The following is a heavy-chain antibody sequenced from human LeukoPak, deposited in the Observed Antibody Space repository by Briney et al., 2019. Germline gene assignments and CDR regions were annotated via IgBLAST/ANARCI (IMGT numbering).Heavy chain of an antibody. CDR3: ARERDSSSGAFDI. Sequence: GGSLRLSCAASGFTFSSYAMHWVRQAPGKGLEWVAVISYDGSNKYYADSVKGRFTISRDNSKNTLYLQTNSLRAEDTALYHCARERDSSSGAFDIWGQGTMVTVSS. V-gene: IGHV3-30-3*01. D-gene: IGHD6-6*01. J-gene: IGHJ3*02. CDR1: GFTFSSYA. CDR2: ISYDGSNK.